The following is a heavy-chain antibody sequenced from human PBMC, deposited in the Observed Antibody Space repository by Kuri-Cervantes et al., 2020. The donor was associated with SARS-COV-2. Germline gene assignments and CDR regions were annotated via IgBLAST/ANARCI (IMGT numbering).Heavy chain of an antibody. CDR2: ISSSSSYI. CDR1: GFTFSSYS. Sequence: GGSLRFSCAASGFTFSSYSMDWVRQAPGKGLEWVSSISSSSSYIYYADSVKGRFTISRDNSKNTLYLQMNSLRAEDTAVYYCQSFGGVIVQNWGQGTLVTVSS. J-gene: IGHJ4*02. D-gene: IGHD3-16*02. CDR3: QSFGGVIVQN. V-gene: IGHV3-21*01.